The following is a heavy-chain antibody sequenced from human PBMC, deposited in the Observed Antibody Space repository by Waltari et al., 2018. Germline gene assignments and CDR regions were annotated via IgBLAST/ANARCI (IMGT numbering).Heavy chain of an antibody. CDR2: MYYTGRV. V-gene: IGHV4-59*11. CDR3: VRDRGGLTHFDWFLSV. CDR1: GGTITGHH. D-gene: IGHD3-9*01. Sequence: QVHLQESGPGLVKHSETLSLTCTVSGGTITGHHWGWVRQPPGMGLEWIGYMYYTGRVNFTPSFRSRITMSVDTSKNLFFLNLSSVTAADTAMYYCVRDRGGLTHFDWFLSVWGQGKMVLVSS. J-gene: IGHJ3*01.